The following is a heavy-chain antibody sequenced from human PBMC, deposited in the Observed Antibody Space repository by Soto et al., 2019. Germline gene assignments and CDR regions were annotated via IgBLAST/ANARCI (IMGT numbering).Heavy chain of an antibody. J-gene: IGHJ4*02. CDR3: AKAHSIGYYLFDC. V-gene: IGHV3-30*18. CDR1: GFTFSSYG. CDR2: ISHDGSNK. Sequence: PGGSLRLSCAASGFTFSSYGMHWVRQAPGKGLEWVAVISHDGSNKYYADSVKGRFTISRDNSKNTLYLQMNSLTTEDTAVYYCAKAHSIGYYLFDCWGQGTLVTVSS. D-gene: IGHD3-22*01.